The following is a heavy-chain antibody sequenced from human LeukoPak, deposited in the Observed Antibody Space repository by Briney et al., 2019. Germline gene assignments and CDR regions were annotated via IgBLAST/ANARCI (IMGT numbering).Heavy chain of an antibody. CDR2: IQYDGSTE. CDR3: ARGSSLAFDI. V-gene: IGHV3-30*02. CDR1: GFTFSSYA. Sequence: TGGSLRLSCAASGFTFSSYAMHWVRQAPGKGLEWVAFIQYDGSTEYYADSVKGRFTISRDKSKKTMYLQMNTLRAEDTAVYYCARGSSLAFDIWGQGTKVTVSS. J-gene: IGHJ3*02.